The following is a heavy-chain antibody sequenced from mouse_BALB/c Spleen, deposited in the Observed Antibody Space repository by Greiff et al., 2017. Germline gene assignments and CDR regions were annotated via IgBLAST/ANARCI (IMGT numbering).Heavy chain of an antibody. CDR2: ISSGGGST. J-gene: IGHJ3*01. V-gene: IGHV5-12-1*01. Sequence: EVKLVESGGGLVKPGGSLKLSCAASGFAFSSYDMSWVRQTPGKRLEWVAYISSGGGSTYYPDTVKGRFTISRDNAKNTLYLQMSSLKSEDTAMDYCSRHERLGAWFAYWGQGTLVTVSA. D-gene: IGHD2-4*01. CDR1: GFAFSSYD. CDR3: SRHERLGAWFAY.